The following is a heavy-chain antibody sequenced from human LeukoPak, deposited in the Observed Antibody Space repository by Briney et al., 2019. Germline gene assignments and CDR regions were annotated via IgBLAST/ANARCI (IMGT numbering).Heavy chain of an antibody. D-gene: IGHD1-26*01. V-gene: IGHV3-7*01. Sequence: GGSLRLSCAASGFTFSSYWMSWVRQAPGKGLEWVAHIKEDGSEKRYVDSVKGRFTISRDNAKNSLYLQMNSLRAEDTAVYYCARDKIVGATKLDYWGQGTLVTVSS. CDR2: IKEDGSEK. CDR1: GFTFSSYW. CDR3: ARDKIVGATKLDY. J-gene: IGHJ4*02.